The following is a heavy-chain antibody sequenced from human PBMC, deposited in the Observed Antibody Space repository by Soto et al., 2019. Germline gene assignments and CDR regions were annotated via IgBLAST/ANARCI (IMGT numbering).Heavy chain of an antibody. CDR1: GGSISPKRSY. CDR2: IYYIGNT. Sequence: SETLSLTCTVSGGSISPKRSYWCWIRQHKGKGLEWIGSIYYIGNTYYNPSLKSRVTISVDSSKNRFSLNLNSVTTADTAVYYCARDLSFNLFGVVRDWFYPWTQGTLVTVSA. D-gene: IGHD2-2*01. V-gene: IGHV4-39*02. J-gene: IGHJ5*01. CDR3: ARDLSFNLFGVVRDWFYP.